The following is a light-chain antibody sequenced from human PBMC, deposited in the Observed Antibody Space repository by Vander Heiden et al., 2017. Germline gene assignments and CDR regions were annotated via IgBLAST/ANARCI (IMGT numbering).Light chain of an antibody. Sequence: SYVLTQPPSVSVAPGQTARITCGGNNIGSKSVHWYQQKPGQAPVLVVYDDSDRPSGIPERFSGSTSGNTATLTTSRVEAGDEADYYCQVWDSSSDHRYVFGTGTKVTVL. V-gene: IGLV3-21*02. CDR1: NIGSKS. CDR2: DDS. CDR3: QVWDSSSDHRYV. J-gene: IGLJ1*01.